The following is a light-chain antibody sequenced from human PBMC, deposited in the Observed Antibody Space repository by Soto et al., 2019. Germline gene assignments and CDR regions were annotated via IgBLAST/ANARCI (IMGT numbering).Light chain of an antibody. CDR1: QSLSSTY. J-gene: IGKJ3*01. Sequence: EIVLTQSPGTLSLSPGERATLSCRASQSLSSTYLAWYQKKPGQAPRLLIYGASNRATGIPDRFSGSGSGADFTLTISSLEPEDFAVYYCQQRSSWPFTFGPGTKVDIK. CDR3: QQRSSWPFT. V-gene: IGKV3D-20*02. CDR2: GAS.